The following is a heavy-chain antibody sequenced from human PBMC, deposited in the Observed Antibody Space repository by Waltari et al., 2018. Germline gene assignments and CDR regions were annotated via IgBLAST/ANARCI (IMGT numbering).Heavy chain of an antibody. V-gene: IGHV4-59*01. Sequence: QLPESGPGLGKPLGTLSLTFPFPGCSLSCYYWSLIRQPPGKGLEWIGYIYYSGSTNYNPPLKSRVTISVDTSKNQFSLKLSSVTAADTAVYYCARGGCSSTSCPRSFDPWGQGTLVTVSS. CDR2: IYYSGST. D-gene: IGHD2-2*01. J-gene: IGHJ5*02. CDR1: GCSLSCYY. CDR3: ARGGCSSTSCPRSFDP.